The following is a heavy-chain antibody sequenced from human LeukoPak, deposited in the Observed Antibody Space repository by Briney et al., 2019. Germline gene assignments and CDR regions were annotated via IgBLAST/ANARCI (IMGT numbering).Heavy chain of an antibody. CDR2: ISTSSSII. J-gene: IGHJ4*02. D-gene: IGHD6-6*01. CDR1: GFTFSSYP. CDR3: AKGYSSSSRFDS. V-gene: IGHV3-48*01. Sequence: PGGSLRLSCAASGFTFSSYPMNWVRQAPGKGLEWISYISTSSSIIYHSDSVKGRFTISRDNAKNSLYLQMNSLRAEDTAVYYCAKGYSSSSRFDSWGQGTLVTVSS.